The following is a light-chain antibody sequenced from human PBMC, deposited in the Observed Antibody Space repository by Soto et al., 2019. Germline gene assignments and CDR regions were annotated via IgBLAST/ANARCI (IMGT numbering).Light chain of an antibody. CDR3: QSYDSSLSGWV. CDR1: SSNIGAGHD. J-gene: IGLJ2*01. V-gene: IGLV1-40*01. Sequence: QSVLTQPPSVSAAPGQRVTISGTGSSSNIGAGHDVHWYRQLPGTAPKLLIYGNINRPSGVPDRFSGSQSGTSTSLAITGLQAEDEADYYCQSYDSSLSGWVFGGGTKLTVL. CDR2: GNI.